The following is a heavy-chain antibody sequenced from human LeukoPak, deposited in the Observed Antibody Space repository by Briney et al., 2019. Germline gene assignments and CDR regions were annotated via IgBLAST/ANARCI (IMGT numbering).Heavy chain of an antibody. V-gene: IGHV4-39*01. D-gene: IGHD2-2*01. Sequence: SETLSLTCTVSGGSISSSSYYWGWIRQPPGKGLKWIGSIYYSGSTYYNPSLKSRVTISVDTSKNQFSLKLSSVTAADTAVYYCARHGVLVPAYIDYWGQGTLVTVSS. CDR2: IYYSGST. CDR3: ARHGVLVPAYIDY. J-gene: IGHJ4*02. CDR1: GGSISSSSYY.